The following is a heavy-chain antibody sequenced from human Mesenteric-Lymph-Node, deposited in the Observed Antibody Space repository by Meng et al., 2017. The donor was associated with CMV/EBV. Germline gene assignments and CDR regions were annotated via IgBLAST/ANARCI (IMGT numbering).Heavy chain of an antibody. CDR2: IYSGGST. J-gene: IGHJ4*02. Sequence: GGSLRLSCAASGFTVSRNYMNWVRQAPGKGLEWVSVIYSGGSTYYADSVKGRFIISRDNSKNTLYLQMESLRAEDTAVYYCAKVGYSIYSPHVDYWGQGTLVTVSS. CDR3: AKVGYSIYSPHVDY. CDR1: GFTVSRNY. V-gene: IGHV3-53*01. D-gene: IGHD4-11*01.